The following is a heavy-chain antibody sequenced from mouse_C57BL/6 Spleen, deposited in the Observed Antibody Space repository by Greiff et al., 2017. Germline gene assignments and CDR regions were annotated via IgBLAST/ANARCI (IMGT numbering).Heavy chain of an antibody. CDR2: INPNNGGT. CDR1: GYTFTDYY. J-gene: IGHJ1*03. CDR3: ARWDSNYYDWYFDV. D-gene: IGHD2-5*01. V-gene: IGHV1-26*01. Sequence: VQLQQSGPELVKPGASVKISCKASGYTFTDYYMNWVKQSHGKSLEWIGDINPNNGGTSYNQKFKGKATLTVDKSSSTPYMELRSLTSEDSAVYYCARWDSNYYDWYFDVWGTGTTVTVSS.